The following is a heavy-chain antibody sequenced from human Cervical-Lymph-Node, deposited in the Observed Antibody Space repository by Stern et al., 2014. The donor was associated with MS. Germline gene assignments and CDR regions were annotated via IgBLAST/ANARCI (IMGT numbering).Heavy chain of an antibody. V-gene: IGHV3-7*01. J-gene: IGHJ2*01. CDR3: AGSWGWYFHL. D-gene: IGHD3-10*01. CDR1: GFTFSSYW. Sequence: EVQLVESGGGLVQPGGSLRLSCVASGFTFSSYWMSWVRQAPGKGLEWVANIKQDGSETYYVDSVKGRFTISRDNAKNSLYLQMNSLRAEDPAVYYCAGSWGWYFHLWGRGTQVTVSS. CDR2: IKQDGSET.